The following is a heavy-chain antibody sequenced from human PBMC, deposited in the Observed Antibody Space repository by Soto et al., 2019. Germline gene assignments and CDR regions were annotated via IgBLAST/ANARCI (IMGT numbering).Heavy chain of an antibody. CDR3: AKDGYCGGDCRFCDY. V-gene: IGHV3-43*01. CDR2: ISWDGGST. D-gene: IGHD2-21*02. J-gene: IGHJ4*02. CDR1: GFTFDDYT. Sequence: EVQLVESGGVVVQPGGSLRLSCAASGFTFDDYTMHWVRQAPGKGLEWVSLISWDGGSTYYADSVKGRFTISRDNSKNCLSLQMNGLRTEDTALYSCAKDGYCGGDCRFCDYWGRGTLVIVSS.